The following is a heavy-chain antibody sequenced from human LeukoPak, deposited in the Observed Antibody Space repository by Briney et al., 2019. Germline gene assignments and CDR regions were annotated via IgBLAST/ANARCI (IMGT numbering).Heavy chain of an antibody. J-gene: IGHJ3*02. CDR1: GFSFSTYG. CDR2: IWYDGSNK. V-gene: IGHV3-33*06. CDR3: AKDFEVGGFDAFDI. D-gene: IGHD3-16*01. Sequence: GGSLRLSCVASGFSFSTYGIHWVRQAPGKGLEWVAVIWYDGSNKFYADSVKGRFTISRDNSKNTLYLQMNSLRAEDTAVYYCAKDFEVGGFDAFDIWGQGTMVTVSS.